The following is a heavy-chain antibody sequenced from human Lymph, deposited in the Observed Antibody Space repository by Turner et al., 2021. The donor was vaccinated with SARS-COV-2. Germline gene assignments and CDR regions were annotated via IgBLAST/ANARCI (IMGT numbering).Heavy chain of an antibody. V-gene: IGHV4-59*08. J-gene: IGHJ6*02. D-gene: IGHD6-19*01. CDR2: IHYSGST. Sequence: QAQLQASGPGLARPSESLSLTCTVSGGSISSYYWSWIRQPPGKGLEWIGYIHYSGSTNYTLYLKSRVTISVDTSKTQFSLNLSSVTAAATAVYSGARHGFSGWYGGGMDVWGQGTTVTVSS. CDR3: ARHGFSGWYGGGMDV. CDR1: GGSISSYY.